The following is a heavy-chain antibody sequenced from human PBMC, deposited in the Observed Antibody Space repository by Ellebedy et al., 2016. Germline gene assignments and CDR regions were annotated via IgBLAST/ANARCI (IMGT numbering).Heavy chain of an antibody. J-gene: IGHJ5*02. V-gene: IGHV3-21*01. CDR2: ISSSSTYI. CDR3: ARDFAPAAMMARWFDP. CDR1: GFTFSSYS. Sequence: GESLKISCAASGFTFSSYSMNWVRQAPGKGLEWVSSISSSSTYIYYADSVKGRFTISRDNAKNSLYLQMNSLRAEDTAVYYCARDFAPAAMMARWFDPWGQGTLVTVSS. D-gene: IGHD2-2*01.